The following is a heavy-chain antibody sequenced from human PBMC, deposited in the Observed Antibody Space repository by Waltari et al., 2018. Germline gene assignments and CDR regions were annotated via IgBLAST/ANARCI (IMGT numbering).Heavy chain of an antibody. CDR2: INPNSGGT. Sequence: QVQLVQSGAEVKKPGASVKVSCKASGYTFTGYYMHWVRQAPGQGLEWMGWINPNSGGTNSAQKFQGRVTMTRDTSISTAYMELSRLRSDDTAVYYCARGREMAITTRDFDYWGQGTLVTVSS. V-gene: IGHV1-2*02. CDR1: GYTFTGYY. CDR3: ARGREMAITTRDFDY. J-gene: IGHJ4*02. D-gene: IGHD3-22*01.